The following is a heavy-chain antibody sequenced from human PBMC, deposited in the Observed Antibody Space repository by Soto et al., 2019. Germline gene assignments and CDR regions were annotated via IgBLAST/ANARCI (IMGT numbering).Heavy chain of an antibody. CDR2: ISGSGEMT. CDR3: ARSEMTYNWND. V-gene: IGHV3-23*01. D-gene: IGHD1-20*01. Sequence: EVQLLESRGDLVQPGGSLRLACAASGFTFRGDAMSWVRQAPGKGLEWVSSISGSGEMTHYAESVKGRFTISRDNSKNTLHLQMESLRAEDTAVYYCARSEMTYNWNDWGQGTLVTVSS. J-gene: IGHJ4*02. CDR1: GFTFRGDA.